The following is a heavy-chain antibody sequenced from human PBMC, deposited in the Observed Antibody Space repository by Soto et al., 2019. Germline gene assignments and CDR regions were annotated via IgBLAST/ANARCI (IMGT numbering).Heavy chain of an antibody. J-gene: IGHJ4*02. CDR3: AKGSRMWTPDY. Sequence: GXSVKVSCKTSGYTFTDYAILWVRQAPGQALEWLGWIATGNGNTRFSQKFQGRVSITRDTSATTAYMELTSLRSEDTAVYYCAKGSRMWTPDYWGQGTLVTVSS. D-gene: IGHD2-21*01. V-gene: IGHV1-3*04. CDR2: IATGNGNT. CDR1: GYTFTDYA.